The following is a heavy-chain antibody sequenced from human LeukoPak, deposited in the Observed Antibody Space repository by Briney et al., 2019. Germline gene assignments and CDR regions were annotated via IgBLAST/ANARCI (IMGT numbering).Heavy chain of an antibody. V-gene: IGHV4-61*02. CDR2: IYTSGST. D-gene: IGHD6-19*01. CDR3: ARDKRVAVAGTYIYYYYMDV. J-gene: IGHJ6*03. CDR1: GGSISSGSYY. Sequence: SETLSLTCTVSGGSISSGSYYWSWIRQPAGKGLEWIGRIYTSGSTKYNPSLKSRVTISVDTPKNQFSLKLSSVTAADTAVYYCARDKRVAVAGTYIYYYYMDVWGNGTTVT.